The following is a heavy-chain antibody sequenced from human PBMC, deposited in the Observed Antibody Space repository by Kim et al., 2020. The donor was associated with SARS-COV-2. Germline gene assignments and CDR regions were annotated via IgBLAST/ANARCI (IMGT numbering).Heavy chain of an antibody. CDR2: IWNDGSNK. CDR3: ASDKVGVDY. D-gene: IGHD1-26*01. CDR1: GFTFSTYG. Sequence: GGSLRLSCAASGFTFSTYGMHWVRQAPGKGLEWVAVIWNDGSNKYYADSVKGRFTISRDNSKNTLYLQMNSLRAEDTAVYYCASDKVGVDYWGQGTLVTVSS. J-gene: IGHJ4*02. V-gene: IGHV3-33*01.